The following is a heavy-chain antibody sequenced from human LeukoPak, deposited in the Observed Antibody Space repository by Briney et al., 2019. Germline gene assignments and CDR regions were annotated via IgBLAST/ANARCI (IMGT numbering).Heavy chain of an antibody. Sequence: GGSLRLSCAASGFIFSTYWMSWVRQAPGKGLEWVANIKEDGTVKYHMDSVKGRFTISRDNAKNSLFLQMNSLRAEDTAVYYCARESGGLDYWGQGTLVTVSS. CDR3: ARESGGLDY. V-gene: IGHV3-7*03. CDR1: GFIFSTYW. CDR2: IKEDGTVK. J-gene: IGHJ4*02. D-gene: IGHD2-15*01.